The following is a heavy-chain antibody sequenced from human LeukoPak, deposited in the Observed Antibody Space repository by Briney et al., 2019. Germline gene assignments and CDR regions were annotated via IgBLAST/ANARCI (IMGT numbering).Heavy chain of an antibody. J-gene: IGHJ4*02. Sequence: PGGSLRLSCAASGFTFSSYWMHWVRQAPGKGLVWVSRINSGGSSTYYADSVKGRFTISRDNAKNSLYLQMNSLRAEDTAVYYCARMYSSGWYDYWGQGTLVTVSS. CDR1: GFTFSSYW. D-gene: IGHD6-19*01. CDR3: ARMYSSGWYDY. V-gene: IGHV3-74*01. CDR2: INSGGSST.